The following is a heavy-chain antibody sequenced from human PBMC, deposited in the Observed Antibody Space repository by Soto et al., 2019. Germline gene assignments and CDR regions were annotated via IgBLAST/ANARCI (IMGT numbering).Heavy chain of an antibody. Sequence: GGSLRLSCAASGFTFSSYSMNWVRQAPGKGLEWVSYISSCSSTIYYADSVKGRFTISRDNAKNSLYLQMNSLRAEDTAVYYCARGAYDFWSGLKNDAFDIWGQGTMVTVSS. J-gene: IGHJ3*02. CDR3: ARGAYDFWSGLKNDAFDI. D-gene: IGHD3-3*01. V-gene: IGHV3-48*01. CDR2: ISSCSSTI. CDR1: GFTFSSYS.